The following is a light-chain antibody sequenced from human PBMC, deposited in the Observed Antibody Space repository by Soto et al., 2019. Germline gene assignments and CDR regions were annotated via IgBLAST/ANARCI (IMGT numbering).Light chain of an antibody. V-gene: IGKV1-5*01. CDR3: QQYNSFSPLA. CDR1: QSISIW. CDR2: DAS. Sequence: DIQMTQSPSTLSASVGARVTITCQASQSISIWLAWYQRKPGKAPNLLIYDASSLQSGVPSRFSGSRSGTEFTLTISCLQPADVATYYCQQYNSFSPLAFGQGTNVEIK. J-gene: IGKJ2*01.